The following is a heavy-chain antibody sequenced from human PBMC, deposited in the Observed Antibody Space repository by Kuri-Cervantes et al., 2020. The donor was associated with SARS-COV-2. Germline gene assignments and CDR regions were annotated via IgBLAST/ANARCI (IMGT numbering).Heavy chain of an antibody. Sequence: GESLKISCAASGFTVSSNYMSWVRQAPGKGLEWVSVIYSGGSTYYADSVKGRFTISRDNSKNTLYLQMNSLRAGDTAVYYCASIVTGDSSGYYWGQGTLVTVSS. CDR1: GFTVSSNY. V-gene: IGHV3-53*01. J-gene: IGHJ4*02. D-gene: IGHD3-22*01. CDR2: IYSGGST. CDR3: ASIVTGDSSGYY.